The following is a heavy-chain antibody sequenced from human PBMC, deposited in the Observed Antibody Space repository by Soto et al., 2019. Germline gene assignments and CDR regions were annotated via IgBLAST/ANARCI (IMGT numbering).Heavy chain of an antibody. CDR3: AKGVLYYGSGSYYPLFN. D-gene: IGHD3-10*01. Sequence: EVQLLESGGGLVQPGGSLRLSCAASGFTFSSYAMSWVRQAPGKGLEWVSAISGSGGSTYYADSVKGRFTISRDNSKNTLYLQMNSLRAEDTAVYYCAKGVLYYGSGSYYPLFNWGQGTLVTVSS. CDR1: GFTFSSYA. V-gene: IGHV3-23*01. J-gene: IGHJ4*02. CDR2: ISGSGGST.